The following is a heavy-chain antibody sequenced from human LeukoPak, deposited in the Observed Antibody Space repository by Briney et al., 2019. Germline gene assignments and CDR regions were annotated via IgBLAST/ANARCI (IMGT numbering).Heavy chain of an antibody. J-gene: IGHJ5*02. CDR2: IYYSGST. V-gene: IGHV4-31*03. CDR3: AASDYNWFDP. D-gene: IGHD3-3*01. Sequence: SETLSLTCTVSGGSISSGGYYWSWIRLHPGKGLEWIGYIYYSGSTYYNPSLKSRVTISVDTSKNQFSLKLSSVTAADTAVYYCAASDYNWFDPWGQGTLVTVSS. CDR1: GGSISSGGYY.